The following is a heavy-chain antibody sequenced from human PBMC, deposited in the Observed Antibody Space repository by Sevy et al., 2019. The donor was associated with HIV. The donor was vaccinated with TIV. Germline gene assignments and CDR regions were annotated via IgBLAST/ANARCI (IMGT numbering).Heavy chain of an antibody. V-gene: IGHV1-2*02. Sequence: ATVKVSCKASGYTFSDYYMHWVRQAPGQGLEWMGWINVNSGGTNYARYFRGRVTMARDTSISTAYMELIGLTFDDTAEYYCAREGFPLAAVTCVNSGFDYWGQGTLVHVSS. CDR3: AREGFPLAAVTCVNSGFDY. CDR1: GYTFSDYY. CDR2: INVNSGGT. J-gene: IGHJ4*02. D-gene: IGHD4-17*01.